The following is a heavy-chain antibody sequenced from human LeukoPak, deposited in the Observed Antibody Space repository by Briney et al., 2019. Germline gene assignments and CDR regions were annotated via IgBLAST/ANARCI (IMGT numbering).Heavy chain of an antibody. J-gene: IGHJ4*02. CDR2: VTGSGSNT. V-gene: IGHV3-23*01. CDR1: GLTFSNYP. CDR3: ARAPWLRYFDY. Sequence: GGSLRLSCAASGLTFSNYPMSWVRQAPGKGLEWVSSVTGSGSNTYYADSVKGRFTISRDNSKDTLYVQMNSLRAEDTAVYYCARAPWLRYFDYWGQGTLVTVSS. D-gene: IGHD6-19*01.